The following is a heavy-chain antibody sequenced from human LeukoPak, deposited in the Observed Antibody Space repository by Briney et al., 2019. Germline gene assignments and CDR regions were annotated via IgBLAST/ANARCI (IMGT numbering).Heavy chain of an antibody. J-gene: IGHJ4*02. V-gene: IGHV3-74*01. CDR2: ISSDGSRT. D-gene: IGHD4-23*01. Sequence: QPGGSLRLSCAASAFTFSNHWMHWVRQAPGKGLVWVSDISSDGSRTFYADSVKGRFIISRDNAKNTLYLQMNSLRAEDKAVYYCAKDLGNSFDYWGQGTLVTVSS. CDR3: AKDLGNSFDY. CDR1: AFTFSNHW.